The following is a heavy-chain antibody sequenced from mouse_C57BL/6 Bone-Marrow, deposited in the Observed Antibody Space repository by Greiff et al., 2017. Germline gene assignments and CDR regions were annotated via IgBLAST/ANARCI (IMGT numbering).Heavy chain of an antibody. Sequence: VQLQQPGAELVMPGASVKLSCKASGYTFTSYWMHWVKQRPGQGLEWIGEIDPSDSYTNYNQKFKGKSTLTVDKSSSTAYMQLSSLTSEDSAVYYCARTLGADYFDYWGQGTTLTVSS. CDR1: GYTFTSYW. CDR2: IDPSDSYT. D-gene: IGHD3-3*01. V-gene: IGHV1-69*01. CDR3: ARTLGADYFDY. J-gene: IGHJ2*01.